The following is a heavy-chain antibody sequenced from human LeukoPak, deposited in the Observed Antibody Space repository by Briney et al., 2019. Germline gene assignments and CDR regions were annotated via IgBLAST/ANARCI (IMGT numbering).Heavy chain of an antibody. J-gene: IGHJ4*02. CDR3: ARDSIAAAGINY. CDR1: GGTFSSYA. V-gene: IGHV1-69*13. CDR2: IIPIFGTA. Sequence: GASVKVSCKASGGTFSSYAISWVRQAPGQGLEWMGGIIPIFGTANYAQKFQGRVTITADESTSTAYMEQSSLRSEDTAVYYCARDSIAAAGINYWGQGTLVTVSS. D-gene: IGHD6-13*01.